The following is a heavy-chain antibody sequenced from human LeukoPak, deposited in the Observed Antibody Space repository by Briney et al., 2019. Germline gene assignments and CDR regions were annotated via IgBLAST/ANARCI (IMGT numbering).Heavy chain of an antibody. CDR3: ARLPTIVVVPAARDGLDY. Sequence: SETLSLTCALYGGSFSVFYWSGIPDPPGKGEEWSGEINHSGSTNYNPSLKSRVTISVDTSKNQFSLKLSSVTAADTAVYYCARLPTIVVVPAARDGLDYWGQGTLVTVSS. V-gene: IGHV4-34*01. D-gene: IGHD2-2*01. CDR1: GGSFSVFY. CDR2: INHSGST. J-gene: IGHJ4*02.